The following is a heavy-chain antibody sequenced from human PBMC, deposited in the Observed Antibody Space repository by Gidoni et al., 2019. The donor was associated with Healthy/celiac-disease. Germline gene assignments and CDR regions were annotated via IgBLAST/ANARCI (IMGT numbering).Heavy chain of an antibody. CDR1: GGSISSYY. J-gene: IGHJ2*01. D-gene: IGHD3-3*01. V-gene: IGHV4-59*01. Sequence: QVQLQASGPGLVKPSETLSLTCTVSGGSISSYYWSWIRQPPGKGLEWIGYIYYSGSTNYNPSLKSRVTISVDTSKNQFSLKLSSVTAADTAVYYCARGIGLRYFDLWGRGTLVTVSS. CDR3: ARGIGLRYFDL. CDR2: IYYSGST.